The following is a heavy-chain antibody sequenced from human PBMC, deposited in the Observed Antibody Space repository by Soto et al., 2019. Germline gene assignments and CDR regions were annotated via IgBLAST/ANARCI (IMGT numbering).Heavy chain of an antibody. Sequence: SVRVCCTPFGYSLSNYVFSWLRQAPGNGLEWMGWISAYNGQTTFIQKFQDRVTMTTDTATNTAYMELKSPRSDDTAVYYCARVAPQGATRSPLIYSCMDVWGQGTKVTVYS. CDR2: ISAYNGQT. CDR1: GYSLSNYV. J-gene: IGHJ6*02. V-gene: IGHV1-18*04. CDR3: ARVAPQGATRSPLIYSCMDV. D-gene: IGHD3-3*01.